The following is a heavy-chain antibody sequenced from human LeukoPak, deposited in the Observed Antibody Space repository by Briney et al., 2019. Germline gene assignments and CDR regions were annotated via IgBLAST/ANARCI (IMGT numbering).Heavy chain of an antibody. D-gene: IGHD3-3*01. CDR1: GGTFSSYA. CDR2: IIPILGIA. V-gene: IGHV1-69*04. J-gene: IGHJ6*02. Sequence: SVKVSCKASGGTFSSYAISWVRQAPGQGLEWMGRIIPILGIANYAQKFQGRVTITADKSTSTAYMELSSLRSEDTAVYYRAAYYDFWSGYSGDYYYYGMDVWGQGTTVTVSS. CDR3: AAYYDFWSGYSGDYYYYGMDV.